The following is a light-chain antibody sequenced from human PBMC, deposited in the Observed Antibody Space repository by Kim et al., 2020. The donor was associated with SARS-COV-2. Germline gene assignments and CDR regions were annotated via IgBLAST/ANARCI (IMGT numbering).Light chain of an antibody. CDR2: ASS. V-gene: IGKV1-8*01. J-gene: IGKJ4*01. CDR3: QQYYTYPLT. Sequence: AIRMTQSPSSLSASTGERVTITCRASQGVNTYLAWYQQIPGKAPKLLIHASSTLSSGVTSRFTASGSGTYFTLTINPLESEDFATYYCQQYYTYPLTFVGGTKVDIK. CDR1: QGVNTY.